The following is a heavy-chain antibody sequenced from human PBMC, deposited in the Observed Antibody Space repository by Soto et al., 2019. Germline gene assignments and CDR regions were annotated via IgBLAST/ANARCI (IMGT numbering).Heavy chain of an antibody. J-gene: IGHJ4*02. CDR1: GGSISSGGYY. Sequence: QVQLQESGPGLVKPSQTLSLTCTVSGGSISSGGYYWSWIRQHPGKGLEWIGYIYYSGSTYYNPSLKSRVTISVDTSKIQFSLKLSSVTAADTAVYYCARGGRLDYYDSSGLDYWGQGTLVTVSS. CDR2: IYYSGST. D-gene: IGHD3-22*01. V-gene: IGHV4-31*03. CDR3: ARGGRLDYYDSSGLDY.